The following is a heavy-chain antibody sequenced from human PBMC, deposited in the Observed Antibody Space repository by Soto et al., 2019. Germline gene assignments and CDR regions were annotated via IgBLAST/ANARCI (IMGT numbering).Heavy chain of an antibody. V-gene: IGHV3-53*04. CDR3: ARDGPYYYASRMDV. J-gene: IGHJ6*02. D-gene: IGHD3-10*01. CDR1: GIPVSSNY. CDR2: LHSGGDT. Sequence: EVQLVESGGGLVQPGGSLRLSCAASGIPVSSNYMTWVRQAPGKGLEWVSVLHSGGDTYYANSVKGRFTISRHDSTNTLCLQMNSLTPEDTAGYYCARDGPYYYASRMDVWGQGTTVTVSS.